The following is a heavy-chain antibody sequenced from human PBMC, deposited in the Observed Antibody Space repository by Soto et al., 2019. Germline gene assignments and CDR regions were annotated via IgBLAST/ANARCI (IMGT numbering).Heavy chain of an antibody. CDR2: IVPIVDTA. CDR3: VRVVAIPGYPDN. CDR1: GGTFSSYA. Sequence: QVQLVQSGAEVRQPASSVKVSCKTSGGTFSSYAISWVRQAPGQGPEWMGGIVPIVDTATYAQKCQGSFTITADEFTSTAYMELSSLRSDDTAIYYCVRVVAIPGYPDNWGQGTLVTVSS. J-gene: IGHJ4*02. D-gene: IGHD5-12*01. V-gene: IGHV1-69*12.